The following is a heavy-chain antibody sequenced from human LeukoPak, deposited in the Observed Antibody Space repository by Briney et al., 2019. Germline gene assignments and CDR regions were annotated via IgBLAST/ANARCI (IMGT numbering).Heavy chain of an antibody. CDR1: GFSFSTYG. Sequence: GGSLRLSCAASGFSFSTYGMHWVRQAPGKGLEWVAVVSSDGSIDYYANSVRGRFTVSRDNSKNTLYLQVNSLRVEDTAVYYCTREGMGTTFSAWFDPWGQGTLVTVPS. CDR2: VSSDGSID. V-gene: IGHV3-30*03. J-gene: IGHJ5*02. CDR3: TREGMGTTFSAWFDP. D-gene: IGHD1-7*01.